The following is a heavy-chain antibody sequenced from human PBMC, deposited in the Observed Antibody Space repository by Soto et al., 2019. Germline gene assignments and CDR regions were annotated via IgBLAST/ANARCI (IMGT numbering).Heavy chain of an antibody. CDR1: GFTFSSYA. CDR2: ISGSGGST. V-gene: IGHV3-23*01. D-gene: IGHD1-1*01. CDR3: AKSLKLERLMVGYYYGMDV. J-gene: IGHJ6*02. Sequence: GGSLRLSCAASGFTFSSYAMSWVRQAPGKGLEWVSAISGSGGSTYYADSVKGRFTISRDNSKNTLYLQMNSLRAEDTAVYYCAKSLKLERLMVGYYYGMDVWGQGTTVTVSS.